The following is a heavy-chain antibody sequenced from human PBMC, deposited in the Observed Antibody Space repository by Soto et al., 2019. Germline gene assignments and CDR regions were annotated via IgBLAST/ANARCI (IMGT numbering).Heavy chain of an antibody. CDR2: IYYSGST. V-gene: IGHV4-59*01. D-gene: IGHD3-10*01. CDR1: GGSISSYY. Sequence: SETLSLTCTVSGGSISSYYWSWIRQPPGKGLEWIGYIYYSGSTNYNPSLKSRVTISVDTSKNQFSLKLSSVTAADTAVYYCASGYYGSGSYSVWGQGTLVTVSS. J-gene: IGHJ4*02. CDR3: ASGYYGSGSYSV.